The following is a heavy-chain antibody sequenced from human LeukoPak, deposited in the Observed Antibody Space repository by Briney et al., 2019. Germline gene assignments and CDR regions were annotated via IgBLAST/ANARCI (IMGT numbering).Heavy chain of an antibody. D-gene: IGHD3-10*01. V-gene: IGHV1-3*01. Sequence: ASVKVSCKASGYTFTSYAMHWLRQAPGQRLEWMGWINAGNGNTKYSQKFQGRVTITRDTSASTAYMELSSLRSEDTAVYYCCSAGYGSGSYAFDYWGQGTLVTVSS. CDR1: GYTFTSYA. J-gene: IGHJ4*02. CDR2: INAGNGNT. CDR3: CSAGYGSGSYAFDY.